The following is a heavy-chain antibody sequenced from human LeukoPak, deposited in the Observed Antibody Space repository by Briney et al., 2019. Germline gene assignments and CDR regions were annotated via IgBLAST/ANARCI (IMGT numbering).Heavy chain of an antibody. CDR2: FDPEDGET. D-gene: IGHD6-19*01. J-gene: IGHJ3*02. V-gene: IGHV1-24*01. CDR3: ATDRIAVAGPAADI. CDR1: GYTLTELS. Sequence: GASVTVSCTVSGYTLTELSMHWVRQAPGKGLEWVGGFDPEDGETIYAQKFQGRVTMTEDTSTDTAYMELSSLRSVDTAVYYCATDRIAVAGPAADIWGQGTMVTVSS.